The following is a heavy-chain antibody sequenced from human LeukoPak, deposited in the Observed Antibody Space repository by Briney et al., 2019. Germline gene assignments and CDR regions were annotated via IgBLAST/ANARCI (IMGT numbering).Heavy chain of an antibody. CDR1: GYTFSSYG. Sequence: ASVKVSCKASGYTFSSYGITWVRQAPGQGLEWMGWISVYNGDTNYAQKVQSRVTMTTDTSTTTAYMELRSLRPDDTAVYYCARAGTSGWQPFGYWGQGTLVTVSS. V-gene: IGHV1-18*01. CDR3: ARAGTSGWQPFGY. CDR2: ISVYNGDT. J-gene: IGHJ4*02. D-gene: IGHD6-19*01.